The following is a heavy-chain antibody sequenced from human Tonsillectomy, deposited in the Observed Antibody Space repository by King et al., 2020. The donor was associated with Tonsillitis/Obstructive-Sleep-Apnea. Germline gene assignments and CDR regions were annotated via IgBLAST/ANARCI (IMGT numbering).Heavy chain of an antibody. CDR3: AHIVISSSPPGAFDI. J-gene: IGHJ3*02. Sequence: ITLKESGPTLMKPTQTLTLTGTFSGFSLSTSGVGVGWIRQPPGKALEWLALIYWDDDKRYSPSLKSRLTITKDTSKNQVVLTMTNMDPVDTATYYCAHIVISSSPPGAFDIWGQGTMVTVSS. D-gene: IGHD6-6*01. CDR2: IYWDDDK. V-gene: IGHV2-5*02. CDR1: GFSLSTSGVG.